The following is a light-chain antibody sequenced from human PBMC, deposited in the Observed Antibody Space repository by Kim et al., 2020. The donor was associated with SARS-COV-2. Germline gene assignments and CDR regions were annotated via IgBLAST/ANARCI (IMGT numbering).Light chain of an antibody. V-gene: IGKV1-5*03. CDR3: QQYNDYSRT. Sequence: ASVGDRVTITCRASQSIGSWLAWYQQKPGKAPKLRIYKASSLQSGVPSRFSGSGSGTEFTLTISSLQPDDFATYYCQQYNDYSRTFGQGTKVDIK. CDR1: QSIGSW. CDR2: KAS. J-gene: IGKJ1*01.